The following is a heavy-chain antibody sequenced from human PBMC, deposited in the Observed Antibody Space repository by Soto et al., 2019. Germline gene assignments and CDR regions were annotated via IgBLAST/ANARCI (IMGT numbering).Heavy chain of an antibody. J-gene: IGHJ4*02. CDR1: GFTFSSYA. CDR3: AKGDYYYDSSGYYCDDY. V-gene: IGHV3-23*01. Sequence: EVQLLEPGGGLVQPGGSLRLSCAASGFTFSSYAMSWVRQAPGKGLEWVSAISGSGGSTYYADSVKGRFTISRDNSKNTLYLQMNSLRAEDTAVYYCAKGDYYYDSSGYYCDDYWGQGTLVTVSS. D-gene: IGHD3-22*01. CDR2: ISGSGGST.